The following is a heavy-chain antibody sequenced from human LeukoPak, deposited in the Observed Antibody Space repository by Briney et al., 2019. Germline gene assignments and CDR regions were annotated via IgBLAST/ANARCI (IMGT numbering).Heavy chain of an antibody. CDR1: GGSISSGGYY. Sequence: SQTLSLTCTVSGGSISSGGYYWSWIRQHPGKGLEWIGYICYSGSTYYNPSLKSRVTISVDTSKNQFSLKLSSVTAADTAVYYCARLTVTTYYFDYWGQGTLVTVSS. V-gene: IGHV4-31*03. CDR2: ICYSGST. CDR3: ARLTVTTYYFDY. J-gene: IGHJ4*02. D-gene: IGHD4-17*01.